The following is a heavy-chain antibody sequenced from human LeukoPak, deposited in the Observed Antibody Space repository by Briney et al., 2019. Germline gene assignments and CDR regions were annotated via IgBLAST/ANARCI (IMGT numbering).Heavy chain of an antibody. CDR1: GGSISSSSYY. CDR3: ARRSPEWLLLFAFDI. V-gene: IGHV4-39*01. CDR2: IYYSGST. J-gene: IGHJ3*02. Sequence: KPSETLSLTCTVSGGSISSSSYYWGWIRQPPGKGLEWIGSIYYSGSTYYNPSLKSRVTISVDTSKNQFSLKLSSVTAADTAVYYCARRSPEWLLLFAFDIWGQGTMVTVSS. D-gene: IGHD3-22*01.